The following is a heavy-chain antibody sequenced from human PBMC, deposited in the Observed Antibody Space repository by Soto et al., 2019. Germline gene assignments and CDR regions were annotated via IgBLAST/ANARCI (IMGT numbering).Heavy chain of an antibody. Sequence: SETLSLTCAVYGGSFSGYYWSWIRQPPGKGLEWIGEINHSGSTNYNPSLKSRVTISVDTSKNQFSLKLSSVTAADTAVYYCAREGGSGGTYYYYYYYMDVWGKGTTVTVSS. CDR2: INHSGST. CDR1: GGSFSGYY. D-gene: IGHD2-15*01. CDR3: AREGGSGGTYYYYYYYMDV. V-gene: IGHV4-34*01. J-gene: IGHJ6*03.